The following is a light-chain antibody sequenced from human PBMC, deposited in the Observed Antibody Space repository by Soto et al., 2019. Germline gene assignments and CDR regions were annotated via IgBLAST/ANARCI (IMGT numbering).Light chain of an antibody. CDR3: LQDNNYPLT. V-gene: IGKV1-6*01. J-gene: IGKJ4*01. CDR2: AAS. CDR1: QGIGND. Sequence: AIQMTQSPSSLSASVGDRVTITCRASQGIGNDLGWYQQKSGKAPKLLIYAASNLQSGVPSRFSGSGSGTDFTLTISGLQPEDVATYYCLQDNNYPLTFGGGTKVDNK.